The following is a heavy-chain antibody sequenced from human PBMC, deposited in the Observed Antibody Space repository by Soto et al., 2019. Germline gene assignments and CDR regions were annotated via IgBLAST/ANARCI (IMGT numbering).Heavy chain of an antibody. CDR1: GGSFSGYY. CDR3: ARGIAALAY. V-gene: IGHV4-34*01. CDR2: INHSGST. Sequence: SETLSLTCAVYGGSFSGYYWSWIRQPPGKGLEWIGEINHSGSTNYNPSLKSRVTISVDTSKNQFSLKLSSVTAADTAVYYCARGIAALAYWGQGTLVTVSS. D-gene: IGHD6-6*01. J-gene: IGHJ4*02.